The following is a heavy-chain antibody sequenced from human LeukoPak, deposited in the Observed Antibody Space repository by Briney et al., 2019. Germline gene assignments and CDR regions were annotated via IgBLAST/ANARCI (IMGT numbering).Heavy chain of an antibody. V-gene: IGHV3-64D*06. J-gene: IGHJ4*02. D-gene: IGHD3-22*01. Sequence: RAGGSLRLSCSASGSTFSSYAMHWVRQAPGKELEYVSAISSNGGSTYYADSVKGRFAISRDNSKNTLYLQLSSLRAEDTAVYYCVKDYYDSSGNYWGQGTLVTVSS. CDR2: ISSNGGST. CDR1: GSTFSSYA. CDR3: VKDYYDSSGNY.